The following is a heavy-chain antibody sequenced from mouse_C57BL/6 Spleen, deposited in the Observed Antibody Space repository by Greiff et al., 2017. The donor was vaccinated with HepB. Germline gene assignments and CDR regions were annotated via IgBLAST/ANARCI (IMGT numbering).Heavy chain of an antibody. J-gene: IGHJ4*01. CDR3: ARDPHYYGSSGYAMDY. Sequence: EVKLMESGGGLVKPGGSLKLSCAASGFTFSSYAMSWVRQTPEKRLEWVATISDGGSYTYYPDNVKGRFTISRDNAKNNLYLQMSHLKSEDTAMYYCARDPHYYGSSGYAMDYWGQGTSVTVSS. CDR1: GFTFSSYA. CDR2: ISDGGSYT. D-gene: IGHD1-1*01. V-gene: IGHV5-4*01.